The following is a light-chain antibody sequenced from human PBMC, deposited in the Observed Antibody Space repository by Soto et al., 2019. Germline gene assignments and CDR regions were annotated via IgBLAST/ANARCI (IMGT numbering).Light chain of an antibody. CDR1: QSVSSN. Sequence: EIVMTQSPATLSVSPGERATLSCRASQSVSSNLAWYQQKPGQAPRLLIYGASTRATGIPARFSGSGSGTEFTPTISSLQPEDFATYYCHQYDNYSPNTFGQGKRLEIK. J-gene: IGKJ5*01. CDR3: HQYDNYSPNT. V-gene: IGKV3-15*01. CDR2: GAS.